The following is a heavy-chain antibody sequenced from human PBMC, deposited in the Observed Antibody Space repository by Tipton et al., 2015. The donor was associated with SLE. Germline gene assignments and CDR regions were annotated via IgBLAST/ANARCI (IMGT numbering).Heavy chain of an antibody. CDR2: THTSGSP. Sequence: TLSLTCSVSGGSISRYYWSWIRQTSGERLDWLGYTHTSGSPAYNPSLESRVTISVDTSRNQFSLKLTSVTAADTGVYYCASGGYYGSGSYYGGWFDPWGQGTLVIVSS. CDR1: GGSISRYY. D-gene: IGHD3-10*01. V-gene: IGHV4-4*08. CDR3: ASGGYYGSGSYYGGWFDP. J-gene: IGHJ5*02.